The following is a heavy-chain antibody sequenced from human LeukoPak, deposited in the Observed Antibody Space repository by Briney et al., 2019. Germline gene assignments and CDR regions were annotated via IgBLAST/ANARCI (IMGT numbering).Heavy chain of an antibody. CDR2: INNDGSST. J-gene: IGHJ6*03. Sequence: SGGSLRLSCGASGFTFSSYWMHGVRQAPGKGLVWVSRINNDGSSTSYADSVQGRFTISRDNAKNTLYLQMNSLRAEDTALYYCARVARGDYYYYYMDVWGKGTTVTVSS. V-gene: IGHV3-74*01. CDR3: ARVARGDYYYYYMDV. D-gene: IGHD3-10*01. CDR1: GFTFSSYW.